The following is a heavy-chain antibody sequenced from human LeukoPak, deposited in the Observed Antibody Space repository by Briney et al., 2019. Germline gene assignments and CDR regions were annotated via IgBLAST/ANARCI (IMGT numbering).Heavy chain of an antibody. J-gene: IGHJ4*02. V-gene: IGHV3-11*04. CDR2: ISGGGGTI. CDR1: GFTFSDYY. Sequence: GGSLRLSCAASGFTFSDYYMSWIRQVPGKGLEWISYISGGGGTILYADSVKGRFTISRDNAKNSLYLQMNSLRAEDTAVYYCARETPRRGETRDGYRWGQGTLVTVSS. CDR3: ARETPRRGETRDGYR. D-gene: IGHD5-24*01.